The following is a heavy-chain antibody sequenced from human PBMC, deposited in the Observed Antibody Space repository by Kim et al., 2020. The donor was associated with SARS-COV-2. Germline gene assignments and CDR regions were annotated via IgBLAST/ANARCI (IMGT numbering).Heavy chain of an antibody. J-gene: IGHJ5*02. Sequence: AASVKGRFPSSRANAKNSLYLQMNSLRAEDTALYYCAKGVAAAGTGWFDPWGQGTLVTVSS. D-gene: IGHD6-13*01. CDR3: AKGVAAAGTGWFDP. V-gene: IGHV3-9*01.